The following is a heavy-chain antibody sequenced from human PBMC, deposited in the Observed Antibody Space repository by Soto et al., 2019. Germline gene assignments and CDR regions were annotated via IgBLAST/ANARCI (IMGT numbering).Heavy chain of an antibody. CDR3: ARGNPWYVVVTAQYAFDI. CDR2: IYYSGST. V-gene: IGHV4-61*01. J-gene: IGHJ3*02. CDR1: GYSISSGYY. D-gene: IGHD2-21*02. Sequence: SETLSLTCAVSGYSISSGYYWGWIRQPPGKGLEWIGYIYYSGSTNYNPSLKSRVTISVDTSKNQFSLKLSSVTAADTAVYYCARGNPWYVVVTAQYAFDIWGQGTMVTVSS.